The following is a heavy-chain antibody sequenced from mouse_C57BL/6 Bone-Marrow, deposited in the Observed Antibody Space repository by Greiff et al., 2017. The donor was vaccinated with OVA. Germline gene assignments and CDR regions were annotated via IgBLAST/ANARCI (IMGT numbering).Heavy chain of an antibody. CDR3: ARPHYYGSSEDYFDY. D-gene: IGHD1-1*01. CDR2: IYIGNGYT. V-gene: IGHV1-58*01. Sequence: EVQVVESGAELVRPGSSVKMSCKTSGYTFTSYGINWVKQRPGQGLEWIGYIYIGNGYTEYNEKFKGKATLTSDTSSSTAYMQLSSLTSEDSAIYFCARPHYYGSSEDYFDYWGQGTTLTVSS. CDR1: GYTFTSYG. J-gene: IGHJ2*01.